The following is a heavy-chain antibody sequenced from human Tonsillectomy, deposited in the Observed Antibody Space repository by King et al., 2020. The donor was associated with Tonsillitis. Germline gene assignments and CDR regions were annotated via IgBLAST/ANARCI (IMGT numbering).Heavy chain of an antibody. J-gene: IGHJ4*02. Sequence: VQLQESGPGLVKPSGTLSLTCVVSGGSISSSVWWSWVRQPPGRGLEWIGEIYHSGSTNYNPSLKSRVTISVDKPKNQFSLKLTSVTAADTAVYYCARAADTSSWSTLGYWGQGTLVTVSS. CDR2: IYHSGST. CDR1: GGSISSSVW. D-gene: IGHD6-13*01. CDR3: ARAADTSSWSTLGY. V-gene: IGHV4-4*02.